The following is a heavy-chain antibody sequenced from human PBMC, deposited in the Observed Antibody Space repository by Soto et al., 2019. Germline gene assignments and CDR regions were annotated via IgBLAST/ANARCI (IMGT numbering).Heavy chain of an antibody. Sequence: QVQLVQSGAEVKKPGASVKVSCKASGYTFTSYAMHWVRQAPGQRLEWMGWINAGNGNTKYSQKFQGRVTITRDTSASRAYMELSSLRSEDTAVYYCAAHRYCSGGSCYSRFEYWGQGTLVTVSS. CDR3: AAHRYCSGGSCYSRFEY. D-gene: IGHD2-15*01. CDR2: INAGNGNT. V-gene: IGHV1-3*01. CDR1: GYTFTSYA. J-gene: IGHJ4*02.